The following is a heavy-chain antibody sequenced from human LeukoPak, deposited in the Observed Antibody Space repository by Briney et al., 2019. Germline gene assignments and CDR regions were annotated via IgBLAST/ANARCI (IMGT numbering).Heavy chain of an antibody. Sequence: SETLSLTCSVSGGSLSSYYWNWIRQPAGKGLEWIGHIYTSGSTNYNPALKSRVSMSLDTSKNQFSLKLSSVTAADTAVYYCARQIRWLRYWFDPWGQGTLVTVSS. CDR3: ARQIRWLRYWFDP. CDR2: IYTSGST. CDR1: GGSLSSYY. D-gene: IGHD5-12*01. J-gene: IGHJ5*02. V-gene: IGHV4-4*07.